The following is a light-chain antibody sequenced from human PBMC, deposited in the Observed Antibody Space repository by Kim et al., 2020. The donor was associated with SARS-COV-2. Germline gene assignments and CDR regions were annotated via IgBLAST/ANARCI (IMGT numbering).Light chain of an antibody. Sequence: QSVTISCTGTSSDIGAYKYVSWYQQHPGKAPKLMIYEVNRRPSGVPDRFSGSKSGNMASLTVSGLQAEDEADYYCTSYAGSNNLDVFGTGTKVTVL. CDR3: TSYAGSNNLDV. CDR2: EVN. J-gene: IGLJ1*01. V-gene: IGLV2-8*01. CDR1: SSDIGAYKY.